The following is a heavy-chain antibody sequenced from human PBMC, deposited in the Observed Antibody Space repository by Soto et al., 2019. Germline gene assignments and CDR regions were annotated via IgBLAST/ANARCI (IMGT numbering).Heavy chain of an antibody. CDR2: IFHSGST. D-gene: IGHD6-13*01. Sequence: QVQPQESGPGLVKPSQSLSLTCTVSGGSITSGGFYWSWIRQHPGKGLEWIAYIFHSGSTDYNPSLKSRVTISADTSKNQFSLKLTFVTAADTAVYYCVRGGIAGNWFDPWGQGTLVTVSS. CDR3: VRGGIAGNWFDP. CDR1: GGSITSGGFY. J-gene: IGHJ5*02. V-gene: IGHV4-31*03.